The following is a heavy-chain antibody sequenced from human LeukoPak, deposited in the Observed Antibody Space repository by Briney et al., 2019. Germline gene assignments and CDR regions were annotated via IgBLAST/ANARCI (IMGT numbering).Heavy chain of an antibody. CDR3: ARDQTGSDAFDI. D-gene: IGHD3-9*01. Sequence: PGDPLRLSCAASGLPFSSYSMNCLHQAPGNGLKWVSSISISSSYIYYADSVKARFTISRDNAKNSLYVQMNSLRAEDTAVYSCARDQTGSDAFDIWGPGTMVPVSS. V-gene: IGHV3-21*01. CDR2: ISISSSYI. J-gene: IGHJ3*02. CDR1: GLPFSSYS.